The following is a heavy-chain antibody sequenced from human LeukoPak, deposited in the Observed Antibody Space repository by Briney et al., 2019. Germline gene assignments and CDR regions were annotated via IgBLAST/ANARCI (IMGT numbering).Heavy chain of an antibody. D-gene: IGHD6-6*01. V-gene: IGHV3-30*04. CDR1: GFTFSNYI. CDR3: AREKSSSSGLGDY. Sequence: PGGSLRLSCAASGFTFSNYIMHWVRQAPGKGLDWVAVILENGSNQYYADSVKGRFTISRDNAKNSLYLQMNSLRAEDTAVYYCAREKSSSSGLGDYWGQGTLVTVSS. J-gene: IGHJ4*02. CDR2: ILENGSNQ.